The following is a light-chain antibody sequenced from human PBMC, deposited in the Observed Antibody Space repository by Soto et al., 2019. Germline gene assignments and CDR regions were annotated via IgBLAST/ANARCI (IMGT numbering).Light chain of an antibody. V-gene: IGLV2-11*01. J-gene: IGLJ1*01. CDR2: EVS. Sequence: QSALTQPASVSGSPGQSITISCTGTSSDVGGYNYVSWYQHYLGKAPRLLISEVSNRPSGVPDRFSGSKSGNTASLTISGLQAEDEADYYCCSYGGSYTYVFGTGTKLTVL. CDR1: SSDVGGYNY. CDR3: CSYGGSYTYV.